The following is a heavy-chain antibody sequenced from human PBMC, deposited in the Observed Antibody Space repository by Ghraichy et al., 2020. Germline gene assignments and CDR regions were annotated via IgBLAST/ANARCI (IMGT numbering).Heavy chain of an antibody. Sequence: ASVKVSFKTSGYTFTVYYIHWVRQAPGQGLEWMGWINPKSGGSKYAQKFQGRVTMTRDTSISTAYMELRRLRSDDTAVYYCARDPLGGEEPWFDPWGQGTLVTVSS. D-gene: IGHD3-16*01. CDR2: INPKSGGS. CDR3: ARDPLGGEEPWFDP. V-gene: IGHV1-2*02. J-gene: IGHJ5*02. CDR1: GYTFTVYY.